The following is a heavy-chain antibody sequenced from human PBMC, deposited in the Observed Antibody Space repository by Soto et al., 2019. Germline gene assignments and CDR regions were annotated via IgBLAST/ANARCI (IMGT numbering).Heavy chain of an antibody. Sequence: EVPLVESGGGLVQPGGSLRLSCAASGFTVSDNYMSWVRQAPGKGLEWVSVIYSGGGTYYADSVKGRFTISRHNSKNTLYLQMNSLRAEDTAVYYCASEGHYSGYDYYWGQGTLVTVSS. CDR3: ASEGHYSGYDYY. V-gene: IGHV3-53*04. CDR2: IYSGGGT. J-gene: IGHJ4*02. CDR1: GFTVSDNY. D-gene: IGHD5-12*01.